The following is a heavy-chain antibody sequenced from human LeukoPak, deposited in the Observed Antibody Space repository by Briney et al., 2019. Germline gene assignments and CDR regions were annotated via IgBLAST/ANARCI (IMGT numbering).Heavy chain of an antibody. CDR1: GFPFSDHE. J-gene: IGHJ4*01. CDR2: IKSDGAST. CDR3: VGGWHFDY. Sequence: PGGSLRLSCAASGFPFSDHEMNWVRQAPGKGLVWVSHIKSDGASTRYADSVEGRFTISRDNVKNTLYLQMNSLRAEDAAVYYCVGGWHFDYWGHGTLVTVSS. V-gene: IGHV3-74*01. D-gene: IGHD6-19*01.